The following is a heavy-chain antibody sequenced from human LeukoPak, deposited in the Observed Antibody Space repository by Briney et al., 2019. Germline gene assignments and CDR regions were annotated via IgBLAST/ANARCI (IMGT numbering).Heavy chain of an antibody. D-gene: IGHD6-19*01. J-gene: IGHJ4*02. CDR3: AIRGQWLAHPY. CDR1: GYTLTELY. V-gene: IGHV1-24*01. CDR2: FDPEDGEK. Sequence: ASVKVSCKVSGYTLTELYMHWVRQARGKGLVWMGGFDPEDGEKIYAQKFQGRVTLTEDTSTDTAYMELSSLRSEDTAVYYCAIRGQWLAHPYCGQGTLVTVSS.